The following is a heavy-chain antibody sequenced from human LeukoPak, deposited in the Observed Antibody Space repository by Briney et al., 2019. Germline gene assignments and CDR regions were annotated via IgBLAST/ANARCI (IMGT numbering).Heavy chain of an antibody. CDR2: ISSSSSYI. V-gene: IGHV3-21*01. CDR3: ARVLKTYYYDSSGYYGNY. CDR1: GFTFSSYS. D-gene: IGHD3-22*01. Sequence: PGGSLRLSCAASGFTFSSYSMNWVRQAPGKGLEWVSYISSSSSYIYYADSVKGRFTISRDNAKNSLYLQMNSLRAEDTAVYYCARVLKTYYYDSSGYYGNYWGQGTLVTVSS. J-gene: IGHJ4*02.